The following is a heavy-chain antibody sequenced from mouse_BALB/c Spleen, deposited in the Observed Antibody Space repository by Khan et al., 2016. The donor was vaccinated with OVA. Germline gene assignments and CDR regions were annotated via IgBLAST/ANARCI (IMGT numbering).Heavy chain of an antibody. Sequence: QIQLVQSGPELKKPGETVKISCKASGYTFTDYSMHWVKQAPGKGLTWMGWINTETGEPTYADDFKGRFALSLETSASTAYLTTNNLKNEYAATDVCAGRKHWYFDVWGAGTTVTVAS. CDR3: AGRKHWYFDV. J-gene: IGHJ1*01. CDR2: INTETGEP. CDR1: GYTFTDYS. V-gene: IGHV9-2-1*01.